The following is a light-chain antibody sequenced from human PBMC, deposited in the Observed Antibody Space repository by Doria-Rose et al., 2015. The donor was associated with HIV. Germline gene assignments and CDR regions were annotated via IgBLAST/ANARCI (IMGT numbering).Light chain of an antibody. CDR3: NSRDSSGNHWL. Sequence: ELSQDPAVSVALGQTVRITCQGDSPRSYYAGWYQQKPGQAPLLVIYGKNNRPSGIPDRFSGSSSGNTASLTITGAQAEDEADYYCNSRDSSGNHWLFGGGTKLTVL. J-gene: IGLJ3*02. CDR1: SPRSYY. CDR2: GKN. V-gene: IGLV3-19*01.